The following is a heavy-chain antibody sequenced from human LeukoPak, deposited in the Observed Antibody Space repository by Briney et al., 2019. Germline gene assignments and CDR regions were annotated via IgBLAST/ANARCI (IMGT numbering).Heavy chain of an antibody. V-gene: IGHV4-4*02. Sequence: SETLSLTCAVSGGPISSSNWWSWVRQPPGKGLEWIGEIYHSGSTNYNPSLKSRVTISVDKSKNQFSLKLSSVTAADTAVYYCARGNGYGDYGLDYWGQGTLVTVSS. D-gene: IGHD4-17*01. CDR1: GGPISSSNW. CDR3: ARGNGYGDYGLDY. J-gene: IGHJ4*02. CDR2: IYHSGST.